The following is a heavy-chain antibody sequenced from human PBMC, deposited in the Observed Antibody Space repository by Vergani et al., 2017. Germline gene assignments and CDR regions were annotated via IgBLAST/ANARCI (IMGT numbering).Heavy chain of an antibody. Sequence: QLQLQESGPGLVQPSATLSLTCSVSGAYIRSSNHYWGWIRQPPGKGLEWIASIYYSGSTYYNPHLKSRVTISVDTSKNQFSLKLRSVTAADTAVYFCARHSTVEWLVRLGWIDPWGQGSLVTVSS. D-gene: IGHD6-19*01. J-gene: IGHJ5*02. CDR3: ARHSTVEWLVRLGWIDP. V-gene: IGHV4-39*01. CDR2: IYYSGST. CDR1: GAYIRSSNHY.